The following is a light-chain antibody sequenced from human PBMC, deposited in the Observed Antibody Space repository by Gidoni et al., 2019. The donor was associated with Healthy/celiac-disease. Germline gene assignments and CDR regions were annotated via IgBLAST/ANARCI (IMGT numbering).Light chain of an antibody. CDR2: DAS. V-gene: IGKV1-13*02. CDR1: QGISSA. CDR3: QQFNSYPSWT. Sequence: AIQLTQSPSSLSASVGDRVTITCRASQGISSALAWYQQKPGKAPKLLIYDASNLESGVPSRFSGSGSGTDFTLTISSLEPEDFATYYCQQFNSYPSWTFGQGTKVEIK. J-gene: IGKJ1*01.